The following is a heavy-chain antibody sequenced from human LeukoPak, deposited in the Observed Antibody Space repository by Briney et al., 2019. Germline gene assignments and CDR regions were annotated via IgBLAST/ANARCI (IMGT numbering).Heavy chain of an antibody. CDR2: IYTSGST. D-gene: IGHD3-3*01. CDR1: GGSISSYY. J-gene: IGHJ3*02. V-gene: IGHV4-4*07. Sequence: SETLSLTCTVSGGSISSYYGSWIRQPAGKGLEGIGRIYTSGSTNYNPSLKSRVTMSVYTSKNQFSLKLSSVTAADTAVYYCARVYYDFWSGYHWALDIWGQGTMVTVSS. CDR3: ARVYYDFWSGYHWALDI.